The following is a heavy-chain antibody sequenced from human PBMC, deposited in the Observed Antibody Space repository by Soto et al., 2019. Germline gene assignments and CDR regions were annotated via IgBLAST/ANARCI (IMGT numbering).Heavy chain of an antibody. CDR1: GFTFSSYS. CDR3: ARDLLGWGLLPQGY. J-gene: IGHJ4*02. V-gene: IGHV3-48*02. D-gene: IGHD1-26*01. Sequence: EVQLVESGGGLVQPGGSLRLSCAASGFTFSSYSMNWVRQAPGKGLEWVSYISSSSSTIYYADSVKGRFTISRDNAKNSLYLQMNSRRDGDTAVYYCARDLLGWGLLPQGYWGQGTLVTVSS. CDR2: ISSSSSTI.